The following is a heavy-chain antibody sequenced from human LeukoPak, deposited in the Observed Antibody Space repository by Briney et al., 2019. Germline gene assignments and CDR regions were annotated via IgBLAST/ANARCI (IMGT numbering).Heavy chain of an antibody. CDR1: GYNFADHY. D-gene: IGHD3/OR15-3a*01. CDR2: INPKSGGT. J-gene: IGHJ4*02. Sequence: ASVKVSCQASGYNFADHYVHWVRQAPGQGLEWMGWINPKSGGTDYAQKFQGRVAMTSDTSIRTGHMELNNLTSYDTAVYYCARVDNRDWYYFDYWGQGSLVTVSS. CDR3: ARVDNRDWYYFDY. V-gene: IGHV1-2*02.